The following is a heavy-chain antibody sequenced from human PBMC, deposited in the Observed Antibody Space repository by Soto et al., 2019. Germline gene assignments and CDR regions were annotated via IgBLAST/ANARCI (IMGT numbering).Heavy chain of an antibody. J-gene: IGHJ6*02. D-gene: IGHD6-19*01. CDR3: AGQQEQWLVKNYYYYGMDV. V-gene: IGHV4-61*08. CDR2: IYYSGST. Sequence: SETMCVTSSVSDGSGSSGGDYWSWIKQRPGKGLEWIGYIYYSGSTNYNPSLKSRVTISVDTSKNQFSLKLSSVTAADTAVYYCAGQQEQWLVKNYYYYGMDVWGQGTTVTVS. CDR1: DGSGSSGGDY.